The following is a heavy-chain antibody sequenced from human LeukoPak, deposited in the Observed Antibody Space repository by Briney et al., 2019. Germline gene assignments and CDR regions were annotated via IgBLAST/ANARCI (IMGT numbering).Heavy chain of an antibody. J-gene: IGHJ4*02. CDR3: AKDVYDLLWFGELAFDY. D-gene: IGHD3-10*01. Sequence: PSETLSLTCTVSGGSISSYYWSWIRQPPGKGLEWIGYIYYSGSTNYNPSPKSRVTISVDTSKNQFSLKLSSVTAADTAVYYCAKDVYDLLWFGELAFDYWGQGTLVTVSS. CDR2: IYYSGST. CDR1: GGSISSYY. V-gene: IGHV4-59*01.